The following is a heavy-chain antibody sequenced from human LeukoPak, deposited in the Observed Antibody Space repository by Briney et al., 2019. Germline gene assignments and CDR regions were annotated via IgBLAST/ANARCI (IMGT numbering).Heavy chain of an antibody. CDR3: ARDPIYCTNGVCSDNWFDP. D-gene: IGHD2-8*01. V-gene: IGHV1-2*02. CDR2: INPNSGGT. CDR1: GYTFTGYY. Sequence: ASVKVSCKASGYTFTGYYMHWVRQAPGQGLEWMGWINPNSGGTNYAQKFQGRVTITADKSTSTAYMELSSLRSEDTAVYYCARDPIYCTNGVCSDNWFDPWGQGTLVTVSS. J-gene: IGHJ5*02.